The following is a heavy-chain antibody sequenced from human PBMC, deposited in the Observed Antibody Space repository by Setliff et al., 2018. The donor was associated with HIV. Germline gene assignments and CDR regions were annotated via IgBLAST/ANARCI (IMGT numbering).Heavy chain of an antibody. CDR3: ARGLGMVEATTPFDY. J-gene: IGHJ4*02. CDR2: INHSGSN. Sequence: SSETLSLTCAVHGESLSPYYWSWIRQPPGKGLEWIGEINHSGSNNYNPSLKSRVTLSVDTSKNQFSLKLTSVTAADTAVYYCARGLGMVEATTPFDYWGQGTLVTAPQ. D-gene: IGHD1-26*01. CDR1: GESLSPYY. V-gene: IGHV4-34*01.